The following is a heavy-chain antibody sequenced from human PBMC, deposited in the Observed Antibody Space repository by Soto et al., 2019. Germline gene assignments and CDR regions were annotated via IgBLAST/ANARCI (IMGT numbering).Heavy chain of an antibody. CDR2: IYYSGST. Sequence: PSETLSLTCTVSGGSISSYYWSWIRQPPGKGLEWIGYIYYSGSTNYNPSLKSRVTISVDTSKNQFSLKLSSVTAADTAVYYCARGHCSGGSCYRYLDYWGQGTLVTVSS. CDR3: ARGHCSGGSCYRYLDY. V-gene: IGHV4-59*01. J-gene: IGHJ4*02. D-gene: IGHD2-15*01. CDR1: GGSISSYY.